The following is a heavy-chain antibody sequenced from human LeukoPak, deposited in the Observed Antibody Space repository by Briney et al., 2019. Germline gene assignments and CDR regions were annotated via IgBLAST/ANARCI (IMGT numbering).Heavy chain of an antibody. CDR3: ARDNIVVVTASDI. J-gene: IGHJ3*02. CDR1: GFTVSSNY. D-gene: IGHD2-21*02. CDR2: IYSGGST. Sequence: GGSLRLSCAASGFTVSSNYMSWVRQAPGKGLEWVSVIYSGGSTYYADSVKGRFTISRDNSKNTLYLQMNSLRAEDTAVYYCARDNIVVVTASDIWGQGTMVTVSS. V-gene: IGHV3-53*01.